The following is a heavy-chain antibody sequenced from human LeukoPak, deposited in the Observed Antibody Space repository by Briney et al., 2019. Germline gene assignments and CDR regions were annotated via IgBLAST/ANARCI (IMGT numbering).Heavy chain of an antibody. CDR2: IYSGGST. D-gene: IGHD3-10*01. CDR3: ARDLLTMVRGVPV. J-gene: IGHJ6*02. Sequence: GGSLRLSCAASGFTVSSNYMSWVRQAPGKGLEWVSVIYSGGSTYYADSVKGRFTISRDNSKNTLYLQMNSLRAEDTAVYYCARDLLTMVRGVPVWGQGTTVTVSS. V-gene: IGHV3-66*01. CDR1: GFTVSSNY.